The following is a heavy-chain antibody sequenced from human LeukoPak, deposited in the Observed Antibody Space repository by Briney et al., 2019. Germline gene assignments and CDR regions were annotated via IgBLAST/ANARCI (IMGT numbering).Heavy chain of an antibody. CDR2: IYYSGST. V-gene: IGHV4-30-4*01. D-gene: IGHD6-13*01. CDR3: AGGLAAAGPRNWFDP. CDR1: GGSISSGDYS. Sequence: SETLSLTCTVSGGSISSGDYSWSWIRQPPGKGLEWIEYIYYSGSTYYNPSLKSRVTISVDTSTNQFSLKLSSVTAADTAVYYCAGGLAAAGPRNWFDPWGQGTLVTVSS. J-gene: IGHJ5*02.